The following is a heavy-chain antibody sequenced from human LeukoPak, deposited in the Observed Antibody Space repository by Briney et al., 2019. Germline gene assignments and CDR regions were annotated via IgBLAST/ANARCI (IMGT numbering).Heavy chain of an antibody. J-gene: IGHJ4*02. CDR3: ARYGSGSYLKDPFDH. D-gene: IGHD3-10*01. CDR1: GFTFHTVW. V-gene: IGHV3-74*01. Sequence: GGSLRLSCVASGFTFHTVWMSWVRQAPGKGLVWVSQITADGSETTYADSVKGRFTIFRDNAKNTLFLQMNSLRDEDTAVYYCARYGSGSYLKDPFDHWGQGTLVTVSS. CDR2: ITADGSET.